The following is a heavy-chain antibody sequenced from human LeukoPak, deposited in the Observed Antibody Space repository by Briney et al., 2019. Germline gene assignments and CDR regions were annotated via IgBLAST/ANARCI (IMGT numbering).Heavy chain of an antibody. Sequence: GGSLRLSCAASGFTFSNYGMHWVRQAPGKGLEWVAFIRYDGSSKYYAGSVKGRFTISRDNSKNTLYLQMSSLRAEDTAMYYCAKGSVTGYYYYMDVWGKGTTVTVSS. CDR2: IRYDGSSK. J-gene: IGHJ6*03. D-gene: IGHD1-20*01. V-gene: IGHV3-30*02. CDR3: AKGSVTGYYYYMDV. CDR1: GFTFSNYG.